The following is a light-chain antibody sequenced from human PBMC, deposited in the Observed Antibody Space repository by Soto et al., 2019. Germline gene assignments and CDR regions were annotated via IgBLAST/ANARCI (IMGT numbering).Light chain of an antibody. V-gene: IGKV1-5*01. CDR3: QQYNSYSWT. Sequence: DIQMTQSPSTLSASVGDRVTITCRASQSISSWLARYQQKPGKAPKLLIYDASSLESGVPSRFSGTGLGTEFTLTIGSLQPDDFATYYCQQYNSYSWTFGQGTKVDIK. CDR2: DAS. CDR1: QSISSW. J-gene: IGKJ1*01.